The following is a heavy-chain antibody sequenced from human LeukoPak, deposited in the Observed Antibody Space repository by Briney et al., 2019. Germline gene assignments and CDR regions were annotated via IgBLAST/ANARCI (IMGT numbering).Heavy chain of an antibody. CDR3: ARQTGSTYYYGSGSYYNRAWFDP. J-gene: IGHJ5*02. CDR2: IYYSGST. V-gene: IGHV4-39*01. Sequence: SETLSLTCTVSGGSISSSSYYWGWIRQPPGKGLEWIGSIYYSGSTYYNPSLKSRVTISVDTSKNQFSLKLSSVTAADTAVYYCARQTGSTYYYGSGSYYNRAWFDPWGQGTLVTVSS. CDR1: GGSISSSSYY. D-gene: IGHD3-10*01.